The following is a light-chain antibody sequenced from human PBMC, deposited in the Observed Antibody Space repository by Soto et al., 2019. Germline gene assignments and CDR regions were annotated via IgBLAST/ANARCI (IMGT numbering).Light chain of an antibody. J-gene: IGKJ2*01. CDR3: QQYYTTPYT. V-gene: IGKV4-1*01. CDR2: WAS. Sequence: DIVMTQSPDSLTVSLGERATINCKSSQSVLYSSSNKNHLAWYQQKPGQPPKLLIYWASTRESGVPDRFSGSGSGTDFTLTISSLQAEDVAVYYCQQYYTTPYTFGQGTKLDI. CDR1: QSVLYSSSNKNH.